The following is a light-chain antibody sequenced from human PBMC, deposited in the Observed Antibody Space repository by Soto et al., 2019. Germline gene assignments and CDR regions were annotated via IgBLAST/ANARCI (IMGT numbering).Light chain of an antibody. V-gene: IGLV2-14*01. CDR1: STDVGGYNY. J-gene: IGLJ1*01. Sequence: QSALAQPSSVSGSPGQSITISCTGTSTDVGGYNYVSWYQHHPGKGPKLIIYEVNNRPSGVSDRFSGSKSGNKASLTISNLEAEDESDYYCGSYTSTDTPVVFGTGTKLNVL. CDR2: EVN. CDR3: GSYTSTDTPVV.